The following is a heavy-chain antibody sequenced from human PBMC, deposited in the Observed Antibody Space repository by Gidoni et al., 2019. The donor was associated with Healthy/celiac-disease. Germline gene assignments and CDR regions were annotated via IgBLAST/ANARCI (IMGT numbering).Heavy chain of an antibody. V-gene: IGHV3-30*18. CDR1: GFTFSSYG. Sequence: QVQLVESGGGVVQPGRSLRLSCAASGFTFSSYGMHWVRQAPGKGLEWVAVISYDGSNKYYADSVKGRFTISRDNSKNTLYLQRNSLRAEDTAVYYCAKHDAFDIWGQGTMVTVSS. CDR2: ISYDGSNK. CDR3: AKHDAFDI. J-gene: IGHJ3*02.